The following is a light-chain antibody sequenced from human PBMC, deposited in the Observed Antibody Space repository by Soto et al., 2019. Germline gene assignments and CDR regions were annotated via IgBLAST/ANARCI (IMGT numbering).Light chain of an antibody. Sequence: EIVLTQSPATLSLSPGERATLFCRASQSAGIRSIAWYQQKPGQAPRLVISSASFRATGIPERFSGSASGTDFTLTSSRLEPEDFAVYYCQQYASSPLTFGGGTKGEV. V-gene: IGKV3-20*01. CDR2: SAS. CDR1: QSAGIRS. J-gene: IGKJ4*01. CDR3: QQYASSPLT.